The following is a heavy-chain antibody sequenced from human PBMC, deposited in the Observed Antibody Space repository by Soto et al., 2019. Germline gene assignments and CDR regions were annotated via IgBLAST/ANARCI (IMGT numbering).Heavy chain of an antibody. J-gene: IGHJ4*02. CDR2: IFYSGTT. D-gene: IGHD2-8*02. CDR3: TTLASGHFDS. Sequence: QLRESGPGLLKPSETLSLTCTVSGGSISSPSYNWGWVRQPPGKGPEWIGTIFYSGTTQYNPSLRSRLAMSVHTSNSQVSLTLTSVTAADTAVYYCTTLASGHFDSWGQGAQVTVSS. V-gene: IGHV4-39*01. CDR1: GGSISSPSYN.